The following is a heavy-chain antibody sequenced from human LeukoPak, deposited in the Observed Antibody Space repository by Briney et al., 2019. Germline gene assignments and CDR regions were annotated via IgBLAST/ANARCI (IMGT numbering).Heavy chain of an antibody. D-gene: IGHD3-3*01. CDR3: GRETDFGVVTN. CDR2: TYYRSQQWHS. J-gene: IGHJ4*02. Sequence: SQTLSLTCAISGDSVSSNGASWNWIRQSPSRGLEWLGRTYYRSQQWHSDYAPSVKGRITLNPDTSKNQFSLQLNSMTPEDTTVYYCGRETDFGVVTNWGQGTLVTVSS. V-gene: IGHV6-1*01. CDR1: GDSVSSNGAS.